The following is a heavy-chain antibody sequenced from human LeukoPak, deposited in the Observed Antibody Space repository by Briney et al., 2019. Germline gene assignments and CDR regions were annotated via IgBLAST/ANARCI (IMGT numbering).Heavy chain of an antibody. CDR1: GFTFSSYS. D-gene: IGHD3-22*01. CDR3: ARDYHGSRDYHASWFDS. CDR2: ISSSGSTV. V-gene: IGHV3-48*04. Sequence: QPGGSLRLSCAASGFTFSSYSMNWVRQAPGKGLQWVAYISSSGSTVYYADSVKGRFTISRDNAQNSIYLQMNSLRAEDTAVYYCARDYHGSRDYHASWFDSWGQGSRVTVSS. J-gene: IGHJ5*01.